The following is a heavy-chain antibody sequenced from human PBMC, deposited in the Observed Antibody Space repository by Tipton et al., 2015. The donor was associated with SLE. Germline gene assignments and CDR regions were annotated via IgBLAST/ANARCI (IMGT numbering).Heavy chain of an antibody. CDR1: GGSIRSYY. CDR2: IYYSGST. D-gene: IGHD7-27*01. Sequence: TLSLTCTVSGGSIRSYYWSWIRQPPGKGLEWIGYIYYSGSTNYNPSLKSRVTISVDTSKNQFSLKLSSVTAADTAVYYCARRQTDPLGFDYWGQGTLVTVSS. V-gene: IGHV4-59*08. J-gene: IGHJ4*02. CDR3: ARRQTDPLGFDY.